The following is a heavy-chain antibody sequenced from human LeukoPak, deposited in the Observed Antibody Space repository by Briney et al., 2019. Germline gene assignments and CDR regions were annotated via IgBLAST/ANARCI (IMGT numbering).Heavy chain of an antibody. Sequence: PGWSLTLSCAASGFTFSSFAMSWVCQTPGKGLAWDSTINAAGDDTFYSARVKCRFTISRDNSRCTLYLQMNSPRAEDAAVYYCAKEVTGTDKAFGFWGQGTLVSVSS. CDR1: GFTFSSFA. D-gene: IGHD2-21*02. CDR3: AKEVTGTDKAFGF. J-gene: IGHJ4*02. V-gene: IGHV3-23*01. CDR2: INAAGDDT.